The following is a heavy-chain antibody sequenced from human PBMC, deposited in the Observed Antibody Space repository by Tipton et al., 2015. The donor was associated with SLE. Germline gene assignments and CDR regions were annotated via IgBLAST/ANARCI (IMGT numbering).Heavy chain of an antibody. CDR1: GDSISNGDDY. CDR3: AREGDGSANYFFYGINL. D-gene: IGHD5-24*01. Sequence: TLSLTCTVSGDSISNGDDYWSWIRQHPGKGLEWIGHVYYSGSTYYNPSLGGRVTISRDTSKSQFSLELTSVTAADTAVYYCAREGDGSANYFFYGINLWGQGTAVTVSS. CDR2: VYYSGST. V-gene: IGHV4-31*03. J-gene: IGHJ6*02.